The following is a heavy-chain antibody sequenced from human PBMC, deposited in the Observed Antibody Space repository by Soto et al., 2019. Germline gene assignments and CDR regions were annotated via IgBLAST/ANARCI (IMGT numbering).Heavy chain of an antibody. CDR1: GYTFTSYG. Sequence: AAVKVSCKASGYTFTSYGISWVRQAPGQGLEWMGWISAYNGNTNYAQKLQGRVTMTTDTSTSTAYMELRSLRSDDTAVYYCARGTRIAAAPYYYYGMDVWGQGTTVTVS. D-gene: IGHD6-13*01. V-gene: IGHV1-18*04. CDR3: ARGTRIAAAPYYYYGMDV. J-gene: IGHJ6*02. CDR2: ISAYNGNT.